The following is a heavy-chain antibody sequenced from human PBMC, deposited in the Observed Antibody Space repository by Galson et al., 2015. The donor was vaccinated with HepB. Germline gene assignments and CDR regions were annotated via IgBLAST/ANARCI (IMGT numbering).Heavy chain of an antibody. D-gene: IGHD3-3*01. CDR1: GFSFSTHW. Sequence: SLRLSCAASGFSFSTHWMSWVRQAPGKGLEWVANINEDGRRKNYVDSVKGRFTISRDNAKNSVYLQMNSLRAEDTAVYYCARELSWSGRDYWGQGTLVIVSS. J-gene: IGHJ4*02. CDR3: ARELSWSGRDY. V-gene: IGHV3-7*03. CDR2: INEDGRRK.